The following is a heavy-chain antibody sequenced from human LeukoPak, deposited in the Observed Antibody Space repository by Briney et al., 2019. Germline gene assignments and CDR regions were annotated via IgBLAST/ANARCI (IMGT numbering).Heavy chain of an antibody. Sequence: KRGGSLRLSCAPSGFIFTNAWMTWVRQAPGKGLEWVGRIKSKADGGTTDYGAPMKGRFTISRDDSKNTLYLQMNSLETEDTAVYYCATDLGLTMIRGVIVSWGQGTLVTVSS. CDR1: GFIFTNAW. V-gene: IGHV3-15*01. CDR2: IKSKADGGTT. D-gene: IGHD3-10*01. CDR3: ATDLGLTMIRGVIVS. J-gene: IGHJ4*02.